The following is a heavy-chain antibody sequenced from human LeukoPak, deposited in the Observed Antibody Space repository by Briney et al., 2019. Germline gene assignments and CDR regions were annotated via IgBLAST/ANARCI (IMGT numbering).Heavy chain of an antibody. J-gene: IGHJ4*02. CDR2: INPNTGDT. CDR1: GYTFTGYY. Sequence: GASVKVSCKASGYTFTGYYMHWVRKTPGQGLEWMGWINPNTGDTNYGWKFQGRVTMTRDTSINTAYMELRSLRSDDTAVYYCARSRRVGNGEYPDYWGQGTLVTVSS. V-gene: IGHV1-2*02. D-gene: IGHD3-10*01. CDR3: ARSRRVGNGEYPDY.